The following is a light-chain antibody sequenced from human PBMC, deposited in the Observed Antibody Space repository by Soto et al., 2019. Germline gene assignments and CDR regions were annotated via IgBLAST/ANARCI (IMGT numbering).Light chain of an antibody. CDR2: LGS. Sequence: DIVVTQSPLSLPVTPGEPASISCRSSQSLLHSNGFAYLVWYLQKPGQPPQLLIYLGSDRASGVPDRFSGSGSGTDFTLKISRVEAEDVGVYYCMQSLQTITFGQGTRLEIK. V-gene: IGKV2-28*01. CDR3: MQSLQTIT. CDR1: QSLLHSNGFAY. J-gene: IGKJ5*01.